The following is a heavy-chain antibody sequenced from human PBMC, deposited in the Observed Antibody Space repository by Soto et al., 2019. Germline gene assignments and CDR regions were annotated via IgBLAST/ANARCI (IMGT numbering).Heavy chain of an antibody. CDR3: AKDEDSSSYYGALA. CDR2: ISYDGSNK. J-gene: IGHJ4*02. Sequence: PGGSLRLSCAASGFTFSSYGMHWVRQAPGKGLEWVAIISYDGSNKYYADSVKGRFTISRDNSKNTLYLQMNSLRAEDTAVYYCAKDEDSSSYYGALAWGQGTLVTVSS. CDR1: GFTFSSYG. V-gene: IGHV3-30*18. D-gene: IGHD3-22*01.